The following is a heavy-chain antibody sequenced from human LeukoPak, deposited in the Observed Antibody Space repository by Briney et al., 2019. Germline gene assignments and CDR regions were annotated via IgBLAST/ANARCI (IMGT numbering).Heavy chain of an antibody. CDR2: IYTSGST. D-gene: IGHD5-24*01. J-gene: IGHJ4*02. Sequence: KSSETLSLTCTVSGGSISSYYWSWIRQPAGKGLEWIGRIYTSGSTNYNPSLKSRVTISVDTSKNQFSLKLSSVTAADTAVYYCARDRRWLPLRRMYSGIDYWGQGTLVTVSS. V-gene: IGHV4-4*07. CDR3: ARDRRWLPLRRMYSGIDY. CDR1: GGSISSYY.